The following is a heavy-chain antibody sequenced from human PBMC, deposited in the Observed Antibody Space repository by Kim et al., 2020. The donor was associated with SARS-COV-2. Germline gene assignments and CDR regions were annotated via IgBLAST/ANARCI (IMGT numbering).Heavy chain of an antibody. J-gene: IGHJ5*02. CDR3: ARGRRIIAARRQLGFDP. Sequence: SETLSLTCAVYGGSFSGYYWSWIRQPPGKGLEWIGEINHSGSTNYNPSLKSRVTISVDTSKNQFSLKLSSVTAADTAVYYCARGRRIIAARRQLGFDPWGQGTLVTVSS. CDR2: INHSGST. D-gene: IGHD6-6*01. CDR1: GGSFSGYY. V-gene: IGHV4-34*01.